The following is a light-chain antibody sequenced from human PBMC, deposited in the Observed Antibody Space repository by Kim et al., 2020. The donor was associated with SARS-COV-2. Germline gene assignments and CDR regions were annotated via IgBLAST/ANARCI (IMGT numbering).Light chain of an antibody. CDR3: MQPLQTPWT. CDR1: QSLLHSNGFNY. CDR2: LGS. Sequence: DIVMTQSPLSLPVTPGEPASISCRSSQSLLHSNGFNYLDWYLQKPGQSPQLLIALGSIRASGVPDRFSGSGSGTDFTLKISRVEAEDIGIYYCMQPLQTPWTFGQGTKVEIK. V-gene: IGKV2-28*01. J-gene: IGKJ1*01.